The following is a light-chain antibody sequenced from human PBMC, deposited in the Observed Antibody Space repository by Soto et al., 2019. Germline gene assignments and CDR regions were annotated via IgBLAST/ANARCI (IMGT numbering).Light chain of an antibody. CDR3: QQYSSRPRT. CDR1: QSVSSY. CDR2: GAS. J-gene: IGKJ1*01. Sequence: EIVLTQSPGSLSLSPGERATLSCRASQSVSSYLAWYQQKPGQAPRLLIYGASSRATGFPDRFSGSGSGTDFSLTISRLEPEYSAVYYCQQYSSRPRTFGQGTKVEIK. V-gene: IGKV3-20*01.